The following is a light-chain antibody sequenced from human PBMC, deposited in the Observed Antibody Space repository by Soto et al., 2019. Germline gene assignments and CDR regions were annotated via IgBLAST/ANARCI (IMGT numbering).Light chain of an antibody. V-gene: IGKV3D-15*01. CDR3: QQYNSYSRT. J-gene: IGKJ1*01. CDR2: DAS. Sequence: ERVMTQSPATLSLSAGERATLSCRASQSVSTKLAWYQQKPGQAPRLLIYDASSRATGIPTRFSGSGSGTEFTLTISSLQPDDFATYYCQQYNSYSRTFGQGTKVDIK. CDR1: QSVSTK.